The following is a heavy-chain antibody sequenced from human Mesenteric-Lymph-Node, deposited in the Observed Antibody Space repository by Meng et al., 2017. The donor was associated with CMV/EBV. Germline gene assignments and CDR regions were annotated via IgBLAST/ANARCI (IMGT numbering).Heavy chain of an antibody. Sequence: AAGFTLSSYARSGVRQAPGKGLEWVSVIYSGGSSTYYADSVKGRFTISRDNSKNTLYLQMNSLRAEDTAVYYCAKGASYLVRWFDPWGQGTLVTVSS. CDR3: AKGASYLVRWFDP. V-gene: IGHV3-23*03. J-gene: IGHJ5*02. CDR1: GFTLSSYA. CDR2: IYSGGSST. D-gene: IGHD1-26*01.